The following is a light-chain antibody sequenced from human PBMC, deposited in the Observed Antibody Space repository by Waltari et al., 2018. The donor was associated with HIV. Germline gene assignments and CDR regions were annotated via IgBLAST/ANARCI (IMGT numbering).Light chain of an antibody. Sequence: DIQMTQSPSSLSTSVGDTITITCRASQTISIYLNWYQQKPGKAPKFLIYAASNLQSGVPSRFSGSGSGTEFTLTITSLQPEDFATYYCQQIYSSPHTFGQGTKVEIK. CDR2: AAS. J-gene: IGKJ2*01. CDR3: QQIYSSPHT. V-gene: IGKV1-39*01. CDR1: QTISIY.